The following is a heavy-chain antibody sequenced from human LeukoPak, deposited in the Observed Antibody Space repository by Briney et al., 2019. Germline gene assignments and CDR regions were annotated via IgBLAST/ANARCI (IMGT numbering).Heavy chain of an antibody. D-gene: IGHD2-15*01. Sequence: GGSLRLSCAASGFTFSSYSMNWVRQAPGKGLEWVSRINSDGSSTIYADSVKGRFTISRDNAKNTLYLQMNSLRAEDTAVYYCARDGQDIVVVVAATPCGWFDPWGQGTLVTVSS. CDR1: GFTFSSYS. CDR3: ARDGQDIVVVVAATPCGWFDP. V-gene: IGHV3-74*01. CDR2: INSDGSST. J-gene: IGHJ5*02.